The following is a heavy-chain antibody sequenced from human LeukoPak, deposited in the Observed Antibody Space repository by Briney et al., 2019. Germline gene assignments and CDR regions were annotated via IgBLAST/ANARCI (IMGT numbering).Heavy chain of an antibody. V-gene: IGHV1-69*02. CDR3: ARNSGSYYALDC. D-gene: IGHD1-26*01. CDR2: IIPMLGIA. Sequence: SVKVSCEASGGTFSSYTITWVRQAPGQGLEWMGRIIPMLGIANYAQKFQGRVTITADKSTSTAYMELNSLRSEDTAVYYCARNSGSYYALDCWGQGTLVTVSS. CDR1: GGTFSSYT. J-gene: IGHJ4*02.